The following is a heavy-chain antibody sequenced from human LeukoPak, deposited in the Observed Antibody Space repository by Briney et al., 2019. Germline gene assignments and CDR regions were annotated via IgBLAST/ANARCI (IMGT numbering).Heavy chain of an antibody. CDR2: IHFSGIT. D-gene: IGHD3-10*01. J-gene: IGHJ4*02. V-gene: IGHV4-59*12. Sequence: PSETLSLTCTVSGASISDYYWNWIRQPPGKGLEWIGSIHFSGITNYNPSLKSRITISVDTSKNQFSLKLSSVTAADTAVYYCASFHDYYGSGSLDYWGQGTLVTVSS. CDR1: GASISDYY. CDR3: ASFHDYYGSGSLDY.